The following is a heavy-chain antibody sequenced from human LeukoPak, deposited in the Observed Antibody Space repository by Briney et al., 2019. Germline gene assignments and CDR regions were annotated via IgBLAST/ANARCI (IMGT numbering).Heavy chain of an antibody. D-gene: IGHD3-3*01. J-gene: IGHJ4*02. V-gene: IGHV4-39*06. Sequence: SETLSLTCTVSVGSISSGSYYWGWIRQPPRKGLEWIGSIYYSGSTYYYPSLKSRITISLETSKNQFPLKLSSVTAADTAVYYCARDKTFEVVNYFNYWGQGTLVTVSS. CDR1: VGSISSGSYY. CDR3: ARDKTFEVVNYFNY. CDR2: IYYSGST.